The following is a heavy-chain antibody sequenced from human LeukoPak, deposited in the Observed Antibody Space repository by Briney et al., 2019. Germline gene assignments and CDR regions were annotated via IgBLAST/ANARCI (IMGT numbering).Heavy chain of an antibody. CDR2: IIPIFGTA. CDR3: ARDQYSSDAFDI. J-gene: IGHJ3*02. V-gene: IGHV1-69*05. D-gene: IGHD2-15*01. Sequence: ASVKVSCKASGGTFSSYAISWVRQAPGQGLEWMGRIIPIFGTANYAQKFQGRVTITTDESTSTAYMELSSLRSEDTAVYYCARDQYSSDAFDIWGQGTMVTVSS. CDR1: GGTFSSYA.